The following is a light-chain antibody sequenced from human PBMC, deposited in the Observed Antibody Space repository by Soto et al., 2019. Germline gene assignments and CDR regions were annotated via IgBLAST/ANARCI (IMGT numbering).Light chain of an antibody. Sequence: DIQMTQSPSTLSASVGDRVTITCRASQTISNWLAWYQQKPGKAPNLLIYKASNLESGVPSRFSGSGSRTEFTLTISSLQPDDFATYYCQLYNGTFGQGTKVDIK. V-gene: IGKV1-5*03. J-gene: IGKJ1*01. CDR3: QLYNGT. CDR1: QTISNW. CDR2: KAS.